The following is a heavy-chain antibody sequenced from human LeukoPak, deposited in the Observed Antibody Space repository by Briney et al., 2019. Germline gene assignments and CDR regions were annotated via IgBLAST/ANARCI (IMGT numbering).Heavy chain of an antibody. CDR3: ARAGGIGYYFDY. CDR2: ISSSGSTM. CDR1: GFTFSSYE. V-gene: IGHV3-48*03. D-gene: IGHD4-23*01. J-gene: IGHJ4*02. Sequence: GGSLRLSCAASGFTFSSYEMNWVRQAPGKGLEWVSYISSSGSTMYYADSVKGRFTISRDNAENSLYLQMNSLRAEDTAVYYCARAGGIGYYFDYWGQGTLVTVSS.